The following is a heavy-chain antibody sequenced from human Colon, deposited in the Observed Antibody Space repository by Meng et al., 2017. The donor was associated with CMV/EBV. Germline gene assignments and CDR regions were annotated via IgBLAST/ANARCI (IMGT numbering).Heavy chain of an antibody. J-gene: IGHJ4*02. Sequence: QITLKEDGPTLVKPTQTLTLTCTFSGFSLSTIGMGVGWIRQPPGKALEWLGVIYWDDDKRYSPSLKSRLTITKDTSKNQVVLTMTNLDPLDTATYYCAHRPYGSGSYFFDYWGQGTLVTVSS. D-gene: IGHD3-10*01. CDR1: GFSLSTIGMG. CDR2: IYWDDDK. CDR3: AHRPYGSGSYFFDY. V-gene: IGHV2-5*02.